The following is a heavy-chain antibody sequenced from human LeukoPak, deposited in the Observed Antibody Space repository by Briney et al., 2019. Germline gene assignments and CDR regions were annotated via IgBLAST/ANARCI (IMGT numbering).Heavy chain of an antibody. V-gene: IGHV4-59*08. CDR2: IYYSGST. CDR1: GGSISSYY. Sequence: PSETLSLTCTVSGGSISSYYWSWIRQPPGKGLEWIGYIYYSGSTNYNPSLKSRVTISVDTSKNHFSLKLSSVTAADTAVYYCARYYDSRSGFDYWGQGTLVTVSS. CDR3: ARYYDSRSGFDY. D-gene: IGHD3-22*01. J-gene: IGHJ4*02.